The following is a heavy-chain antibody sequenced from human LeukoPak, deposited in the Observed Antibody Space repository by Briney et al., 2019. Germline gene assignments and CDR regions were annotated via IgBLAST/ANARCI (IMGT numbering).Heavy chain of an antibody. V-gene: IGHV3-74*01. Sequence: GGSLRLSCVASGFALSTYWMDWVRQAPGKGPVWISHISGDGSRTSYADSVKGRFTIFRDNAKNTLYLQMNSLRAEDTALYYCAKDMAGGIAVAGTGFDYWGQGTLVTVSS. D-gene: IGHD6-19*01. CDR2: ISGDGSRT. CDR1: GFALSTYW. CDR3: AKDMAGGIAVAGTGFDY. J-gene: IGHJ4*02.